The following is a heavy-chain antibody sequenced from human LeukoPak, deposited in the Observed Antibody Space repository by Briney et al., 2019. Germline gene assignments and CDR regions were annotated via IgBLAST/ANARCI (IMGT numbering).Heavy chain of an antibody. V-gene: IGHV3-30-3*01. CDR3: ARDRSPYCSGGSCYSPLDY. Sequence: GGSLRLSCAASGFTFSSYAMHWVRQAPGKGLEWVAVISYDGSNKYYADSVKGRFTISRDNSKNTLYLQMNSLRAEDMAVYYCARDRSPYCSGGSCYSPLDYWGQGTLVTVSS. D-gene: IGHD2-15*01. CDR1: GFTFSSYA. CDR2: ISYDGSNK. J-gene: IGHJ4*02.